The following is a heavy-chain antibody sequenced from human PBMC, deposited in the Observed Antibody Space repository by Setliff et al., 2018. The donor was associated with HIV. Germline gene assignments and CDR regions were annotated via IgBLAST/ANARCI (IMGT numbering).Heavy chain of an antibody. J-gene: IGHJ4*02. Sequence: SETLSLTCTVSGGSISSYYWSWIRQPPGKGLEWIGYIYTSGSTNYNPSPKSRVTISVDTSKNQFSLKLSSVTAADTAVYYCASRAPGGGYGPAWYFDYWGQGTLVTVSS. CDR1: GGSISSYY. CDR3: ASRAPGGGYGPAWYFDY. CDR2: IYTSGST. D-gene: IGHD5-12*01. V-gene: IGHV4-4*09.